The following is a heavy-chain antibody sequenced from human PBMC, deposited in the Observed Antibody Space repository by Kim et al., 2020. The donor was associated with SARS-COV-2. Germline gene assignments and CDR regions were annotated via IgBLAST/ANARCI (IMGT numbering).Heavy chain of an antibody. J-gene: IGHJ4*02. CDR2: IKIDGSEK. CDR3: AASRSPDY. V-gene: IGHV3-7*01. CDR1: GLIFTNYW. D-gene: IGHD6-6*01. Sequence: GGSLRLSCAASGLIFTNYWMTWVRQAPGKGLEWVANIKIDGSEKYFVDSVKGRFTISRDNARNSVYLQMNSLRAEDTVVYYCAASRSPDYWGQGTLVTVSS.